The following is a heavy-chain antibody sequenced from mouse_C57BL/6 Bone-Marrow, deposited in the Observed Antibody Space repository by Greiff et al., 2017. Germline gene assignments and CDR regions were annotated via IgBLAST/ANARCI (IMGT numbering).Heavy chain of an antibody. CDR2: IDPSDSYN. V-gene: IGHV1-69*01. D-gene: IGHD1-3*01. J-gene: IGHJ2*01. Sequence: QVQLQQPGAELVMPGASVKLSCKASGYTFTSYWMHWVKQRPGQGLEWIGEIDPSDSYNNYNQKFKGKSTLTVDKSSSTAYMQLSSLTSEDSEVSGGEGSDNYYYVDYWGQGTTLTVSS. CDR3: EGSDNYYYVDY. CDR1: GYTFTSYW.